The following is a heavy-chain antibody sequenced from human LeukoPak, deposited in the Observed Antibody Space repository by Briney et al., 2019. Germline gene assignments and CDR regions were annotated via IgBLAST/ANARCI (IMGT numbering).Heavy chain of an antibody. V-gene: IGHV5-10-1*01. D-gene: IGHD1-14*01. CDR1: GYSFTSYW. CDR3: ARRNRDKDTSLDL. Sequence: KAGGSLRLSCETSGYSFTSYWISWVRQMPGRGLDWMGRIDPSNSQTNYNPSFRGHITISVDKSITTAYLQWSSLKASDTAIYYCARRNRDKDTSLDLWGRGTVVTVSS. J-gene: IGHJ2*01. CDR2: IDPSNSQT.